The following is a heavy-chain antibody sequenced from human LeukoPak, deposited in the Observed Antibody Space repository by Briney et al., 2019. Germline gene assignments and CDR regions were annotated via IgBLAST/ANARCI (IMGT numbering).Heavy chain of an antibody. J-gene: IGHJ5*02. Sequence: ASVRVSCKASGGTFSSYAISWVRQAPGQGLEWMGWISAYNDNRYYAQKFQGRVTMTTDTSTTTAYMELRSLTSDDTAVYYCARDAYSTRWYKDWFDPWGQGTLVTVSS. CDR2: ISAYNDNR. V-gene: IGHV1-18*01. CDR1: GGTFSSYA. CDR3: ARDAYSTRWYKDWFDP. D-gene: IGHD6-13*01.